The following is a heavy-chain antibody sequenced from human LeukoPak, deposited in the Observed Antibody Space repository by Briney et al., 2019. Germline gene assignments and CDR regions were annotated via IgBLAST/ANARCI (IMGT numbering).Heavy chain of an antibody. V-gene: IGHV3-33*06. CDR1: GFTFSGYV. CDR2: VSYDATNY. D-gene: IGHD3-22*01. CDR3: AKSNSGYNYIDF. J-gene: IGHJ4*02. Sequence: PGGALRLSRAPSGFTFSGYVMHWVRQAPGKGLEWVAGVSYDATNYYYADSVKGRFTTSRDNSKNTLYLQMNSLRAEDTAVYFCAKSNSGYNYIDFWGQGALVTVSS.